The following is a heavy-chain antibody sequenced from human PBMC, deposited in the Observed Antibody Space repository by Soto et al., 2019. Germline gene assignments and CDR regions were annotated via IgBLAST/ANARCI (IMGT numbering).Heavy chain of an antibody. CDR1: GFTFSSYA. Sequence: QVQLVESGGGVVQPGRSLRLSCAASGFTFSSYAMHWVRQAPGKGLEWVAVISYDGSNKYYADSVKGRFTISRDNSKNTLYLQMNSLRAEDTAVYYCARGTIAVAGELGGYPNFDYWVQGALVTVSS. D-gene: IGHD6-19*01. J-gene: IGHJ4*02. CDR3: ARGTIAVAGELGGYPNFDY. V-gene: IGHV3-30-3*01. CDR2: ISYDGSNK.